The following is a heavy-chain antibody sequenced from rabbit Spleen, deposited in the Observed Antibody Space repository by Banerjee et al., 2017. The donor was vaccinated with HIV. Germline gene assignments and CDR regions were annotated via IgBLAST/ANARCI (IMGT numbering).Heavy chain of an antibody. CDR1: GIDFSTYG. J-gene: IGHJ4*01. D-gene: IGHD1-1*01. CDR3: ARDLVAVIGWNFNL. CDR2: INMVTGKS. Sequence: QEQLVESGGDLVKPEGSLTLTCTASGIDFSTYGITWVRQAPGKGLEWITCINMVTGKSVYASWAKGRFIMSRTSSTKVTLQMTSLTAADTATYFCARDLVAVIGWNFNLWGQGTLVTVS. V-gene: IGHV1S45*01.